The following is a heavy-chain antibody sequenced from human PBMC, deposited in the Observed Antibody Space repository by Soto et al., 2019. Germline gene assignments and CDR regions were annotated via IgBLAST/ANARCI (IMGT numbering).Heavy chain of an antibody. CDR3: ARVQYIAEEAFDI. D-gene: IGHD6-13*01. V-gene: IGHV6-1*01. CDR2: TYYRSKWYN. Sequence: SQTLSLTCAISGDSVSSNSAAWNWIRQSTSRGLEWLGRTYYRSKWYNDYAVSVKSRITINPDTSKNQFSLQLNSVTPEDTAVYYCARVQYIAEEAFDIWGQGTMVTVSS. CDR1: GDSVSSNSAA. J-gene: IGHJ3*02.